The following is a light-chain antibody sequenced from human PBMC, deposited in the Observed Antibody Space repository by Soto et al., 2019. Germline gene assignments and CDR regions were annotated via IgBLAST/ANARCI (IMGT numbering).Light chain of an antibody. V-gene: IGKV2D-29*02. Sequence: DLVMTQTPLSLSVAPGQPASISFKSSQSLLHITGETFLFWYLQKPGQSPQLLIYEVSTRVSGVPDRFSGSGSGTDFTLEISRVETDDVGIYYCMQSTQRPPTFCQGTRLEIK. CDR3: MQSTQRPPT. CDR1: QSLLHITGETF. CDR2: EVS. J-gene: IGKJ5*01.